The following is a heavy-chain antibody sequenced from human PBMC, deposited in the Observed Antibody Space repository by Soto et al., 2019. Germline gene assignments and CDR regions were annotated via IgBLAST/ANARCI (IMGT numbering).Heavy chain of an antibody. D-gene: IGHD3-3*01. CDR1: GFIFKDFA. J-gene: IGHJ5*02. CDR2: ITTSDDIT. V-gene: IGHV3-23*01. CDR3: TKGDSSGYFDPSSGYSTPDH. Sequence: EVQLFESGGGLVEPGESLRLSCAASGFIFKDFAMSWVRQAPGKGLEWVSTITTSDDITYSADSVRGRFTISRHNSANTLFLQMSSLRGDDTATYYCTKGDSSGYFDPSSGYSTPDHWGQGTLVTVSS.